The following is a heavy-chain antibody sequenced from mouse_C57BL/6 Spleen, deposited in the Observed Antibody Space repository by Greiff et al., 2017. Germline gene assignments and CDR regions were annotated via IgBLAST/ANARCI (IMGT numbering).Heavy chain of an antibody. V-gene: IGHV10-1*01. CDR2: IRSKSNNYAT. Sequence: EVMLVESGGGLVQPKGSLKLSCAASGFSFNTYAMNWVRQAPGKGLEWVARIRSKSNNYATYYADSVKDRFTISRDDSESMLYLQMNNLKTEDTAMYYCVRQTAYYYAMDYWGQGTSVTVSS. CDR1: GFSFNTYA. J-gene: IGHJ4*01. CDR3: VRQTAYYYAMDY. D-gene: IGHD1-2*01.